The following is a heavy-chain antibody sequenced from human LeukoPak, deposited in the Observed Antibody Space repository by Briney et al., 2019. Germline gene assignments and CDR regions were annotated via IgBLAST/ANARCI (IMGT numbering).Heavy chain of an antibody. CDR3: ARDYCSGPKCYFIDY. CDR2: ITSSSSV. D-gene: IGHD2-15*01. J-gene: IGHJ4*02. Sequence: GGSLRLSCAASGFTFSNYSMNWVRQAPGKGLEWVSYITSSSSVYYAGSVKGRFTISRDNAKNSLFLQMNSLRAEDTAVYYCARDYCSGPKCYFIDYWGQGALVTVSS. CDR1: GFTFSNYS. V-gene: IGHV3-48*04.